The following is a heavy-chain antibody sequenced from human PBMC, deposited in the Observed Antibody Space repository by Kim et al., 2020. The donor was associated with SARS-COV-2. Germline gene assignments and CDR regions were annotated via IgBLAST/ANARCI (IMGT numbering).Heavy chain of an antibody. V-gene: IGHV7-4-1*02. J-gene: IGHJ5*02. Sequence: ASVKVSCRRSGYSFTNHAINWVRQAPGQGLEWMGWIDTSTGTPTYAQGFTGRFVFSLDTSVTTAYLQITSLKTEDTALYFCARDHCTNTSCFDPWGQGTLITVSS. CDR3: ARDHCTNTSCFDP. CDR1: GYSFTNHA. CDR2: IDTSTGTP. D-gene: IGHD2-8*01.